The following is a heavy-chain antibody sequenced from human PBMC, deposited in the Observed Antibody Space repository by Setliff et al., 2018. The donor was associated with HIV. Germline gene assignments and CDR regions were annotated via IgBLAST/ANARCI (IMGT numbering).Heavy chain of an antibody. V-gene: IGHV3-30*02. D-gene: IGHD6-13*01. CDR2: IRYDGINK. Sequence: GESLKISCVASGFTFSSFGMHWVRQAPGKGLEWVAVIRYDGINKNYADSVKGRFTISRDNSKNTVYLQMNSLRPEDTALYYCAKADDGAAAGPAPWGQGTLVTVSS. CDR3: AKADDGAAAGPAP. CDR1: GFTFSSFG. J-gene: IGHJ5*02.